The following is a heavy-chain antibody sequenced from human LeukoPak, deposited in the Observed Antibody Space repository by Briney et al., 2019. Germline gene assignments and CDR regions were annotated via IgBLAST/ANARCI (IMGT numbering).Heavy chain of an antibody. J-gene: IGHJ4*02. Sequence: GGSPRLSCAASGFTFSSYEMNWVRQAPGKGLEWVANINQDGTEKYYVDSVKGRFTISRDNAKNSLDLQMNSLRVEDTGIYYCVKVAKYYYGSETYYFFEHWGQGTPVTASS. CDR2: INQDGTEK. CDR3: VKVAKYYYGSETYYFFEH. CDR1: GFTFSSYE. D-gene: IGHD3-10*01. V-gene: IGHV3-7*01.